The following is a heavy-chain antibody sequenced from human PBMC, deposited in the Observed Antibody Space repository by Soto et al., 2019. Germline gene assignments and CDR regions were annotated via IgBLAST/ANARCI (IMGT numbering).Heavy chain of an antibody. V-gene: IGHV1-18*01. J-gene: IGHJ2*01. Sequence: ASVKVSCKASGYTFTSYGISWVRQAPGQGLEWMGWISAYNGNTKYAQKFQGRVTMTTDTSTSTAYMELRSLRSDDTAVYYCARAVKYYDILTGYSEDWYFDLWGRGTPVTV. CDR2: ISAYNGNT. CDR3: ARAVKYYDILTGYSEDWYFDL. CDR1: GYTFTSYG. D-gene: IGHD3-9*01.